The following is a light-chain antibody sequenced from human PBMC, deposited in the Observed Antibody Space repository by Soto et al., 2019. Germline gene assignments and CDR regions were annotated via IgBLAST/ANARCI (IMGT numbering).Light chain of an antibody. J-gene: IGLJ3*02. Sequence: QSALTQPRSVSGSPGQSVTISCTGTSRDVGGYNYVYWYQQHPGKAPKFMIYDVSKRPSGVPDRFSGSKSGNTASLTISGLQAEDEADYYCCSYAGSYTWVFGGGTKLTVL. V-gene: IGLV2-11*01. CDR3: CSYAGSYTWV. CDR2: DVS. CDR1: SRDVGGYNY.